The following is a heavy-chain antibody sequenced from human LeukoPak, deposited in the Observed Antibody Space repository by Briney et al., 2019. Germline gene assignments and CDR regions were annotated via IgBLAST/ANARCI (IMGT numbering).Heavy chain of an antibody. CDR3: ARVSPGSTYYYDSSGYWTGLNFDY. CDR2: ISAYNGNT. CDR1: GYTFTSYG. D-gene: IGHD3-22*01. Sequence: ASVKVSCKASGYTFTSYGISWVRQAPGQGLEWMGWISAYNGNTNYAQKLQGRVTMTTDTSTSTAYMELRSLRSDDTAVYYRARVSPGSTYYYDSSGYWTGLNFDYWGQGTLVTVSS. J-gene: IGHJ4*02. V-gene: IGHV1-18*01.